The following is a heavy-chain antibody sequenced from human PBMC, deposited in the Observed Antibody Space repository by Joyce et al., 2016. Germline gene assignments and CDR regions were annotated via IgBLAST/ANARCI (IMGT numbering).Heavy chain of an antibody. V-gene: IGHV3-23*01. D-gene: IGHD2-8*02. J-gene: IGHJ5*02. Sequence: EVQLLESGGGLIQPGESLRLSCAASGFTFKNYAMTWVRQAPGKGLVWVSTITGSGATYYADSVKGRFTISRDNSREALSLQMNSLRGEDTAVYYCSKGKSSGAVDWFDPWGQGTLVTVSS. CDR3: SKGKSSGAVDWFDP. CDR2: ITGSGAT. CDR1: GFTFKNYA.